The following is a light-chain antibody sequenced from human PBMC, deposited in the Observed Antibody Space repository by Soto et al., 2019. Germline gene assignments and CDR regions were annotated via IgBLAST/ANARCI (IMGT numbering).Light chain of an antibody. CDR2: DAS. CDR1: QSISSY. CDR3: QHYNSYPIT. Sequence: DLQMTPSPSSLSASVGDRVTITCRASQSISSYLNWYQQKPGKAPKLLIYDASSLKSGVPSRFSGSGSGTEFTLTISSLQPDDFATYYCQHYNSYPITFGQGTRLEIK. V-gene: IGKV1-5*01. J-gene: IGKJ5*01.